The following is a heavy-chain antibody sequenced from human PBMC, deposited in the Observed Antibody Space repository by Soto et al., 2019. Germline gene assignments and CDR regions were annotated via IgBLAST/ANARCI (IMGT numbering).Heavy chain of an antibody. V-gene: IGHV3-30-3*01. CDR2: ISNDGNNQ. CDR1: GFTFTSHA. Sequence: GGSLRLSCAASGFTFTSHAMHWVRQAPGKGLEWVAVISNDGNNQYYAESVKGRFSISRDNSKNTLFLQMNSLRAEDTAVYYCAREIAVADFYGMDVWGQGTTVTVSS. D-gene: IGHD6-19*01. J-gene: IGHJ6*02. CDR3: AREIAVADFYGMDV.